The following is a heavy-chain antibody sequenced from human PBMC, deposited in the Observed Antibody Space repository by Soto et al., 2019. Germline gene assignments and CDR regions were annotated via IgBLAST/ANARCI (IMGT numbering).Heavy chain of an antibody. Sequence: QVQLVQSGAEVKKPGASVKVSCKASGYTFTSYGISWVRQAPGQGLEWMGWISAYNGNTNYAQKLQGRVTMTTDTSSSKAYMELRSLRSDDTAVYYCARVSYNWKTYYSGMDVWGQGTTVTVSS. CDR1: GYTFTSYG. J-gene: IGHJ6*02. V-gene: IGHV1-18*01. CDR2: ISAYNGNT. D-gene: IGHD1-20*01. CDR3: ARVSYNWKTYYSGMDV.